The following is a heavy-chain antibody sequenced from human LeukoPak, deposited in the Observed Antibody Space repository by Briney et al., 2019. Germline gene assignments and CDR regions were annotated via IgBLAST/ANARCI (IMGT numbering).Heavy chain of an antibody. J-gene: IGHJ4*02. CDR2: IQTSGST. D-gene: IGHD3-3*01. V-gene: IGHV4-61*02. CDR1: GGSISTGVYY. Sequence: SQTLSLTCTVSGGSISTGVYYWNWIRQPAGKGLEWIGRIQTSGSTNYNPSLKSRVAISVDTSKNQFSLKLSSVTAVDTAVYYCARHGYYDFWSGYKWGQGTLVTVSS. CDR3: ARHGYYDFWSGYK.